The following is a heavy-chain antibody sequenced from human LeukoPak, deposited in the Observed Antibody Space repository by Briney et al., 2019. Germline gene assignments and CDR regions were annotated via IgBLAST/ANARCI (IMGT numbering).Heavy chain of an antibody. CDR2: IKHDRSED. CDR1: GFIFSSYW. V-gene: IGHV3-7*01. CDR3: ASPNSGSYYPIFS. J-gene: IGHJ4*02. Sequence: GGSLRLSCAASGFIFSSYWMKWVRQAPGKGLEWVSTIKHDRSEDYYLDSVKGRFTISRDNAKSSMWLQMNSLRAEDTAVYYCASPNSGSYYPIFSWGQGTLVTVSS. D-gene: IGHD1-26*01.